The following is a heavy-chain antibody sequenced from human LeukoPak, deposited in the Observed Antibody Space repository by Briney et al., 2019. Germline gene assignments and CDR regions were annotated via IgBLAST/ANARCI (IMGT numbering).Heavy chain of an antibody. V-gene: IGHV3-9*01. J-gene: IGHJ4*02. CDR1: GFTFDDYA. CDR2: ISWNSGSI. D-gene: IGHD2-21*02. Sequence: GRSLRLSCAASGFTFDDYAMHWVRQAPGKGLEWVSGISWNSGSIGYADSVKGRFTISRDNSKNTLYLQMNSLRAEDTAVYYCAKDLPYCGGDCYYGEFDYWGQGTLVTVSS. CDR3: AKDLPYCGGDCYYGEFDY.